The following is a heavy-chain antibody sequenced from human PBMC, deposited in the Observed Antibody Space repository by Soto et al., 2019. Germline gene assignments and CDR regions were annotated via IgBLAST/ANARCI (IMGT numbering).Heavy chain of an antibody. D-gene: IGHD3-3*01. Sequence: QLQLQESGPGLVKPSETLSLTCTVSGGSISSSSYYWGWIRQPPGKGLEWIGGIYYSGSTYYNPSLKSRVTISVDTSKNQFSLKLSSVTAADTAVYYCARHVIFGEFLEWLPDFDYWGQGTLVTVSS. CDR1: GGSISSSSYY. V-gene: IGHV4-39*01. CDR2: IYYSGST. CDR3: ARHVIFGEFLEWLPDFDY. J-gene: IGHJ4*02.